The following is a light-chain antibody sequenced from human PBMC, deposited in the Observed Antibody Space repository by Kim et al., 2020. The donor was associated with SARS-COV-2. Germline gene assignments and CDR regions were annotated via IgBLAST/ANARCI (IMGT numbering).Light chain of an antibody. CDR1: QTLRSSNNRDF. Sequence: DIVMTQYPDSLAVSLGERAVINCRSSQTLRSSNNRDFLAWYQKKVGQPPKLLISWASTRESGVPARFSGSGSGTDFTLTISSLHPEDVAMYYCQQYYSTSTYTVGQGTKLEI. CDR3: QQYYSTSTYT. J-gene: IGKJ2*01. CDR2: WAS. V-gene: IGKV4-1*01.